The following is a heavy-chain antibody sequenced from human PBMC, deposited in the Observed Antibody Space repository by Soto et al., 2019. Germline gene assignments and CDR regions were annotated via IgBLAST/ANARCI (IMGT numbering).Heavy chain of an antibody. J-gene: IGHJ4*02. Sequence: SETLSLTRTVSGGSISSGGYYWSWVRQHPGKGLEWIGCIYYSGNTYYNPSLKSRVTISVDTSKNQFSLKLSSVTAADTAVYYCARGPPLGYWGQGTLVPSPQ. V-gene: IGHV4-31*03. CDR1: GGSISSGGYY. CDR3: ARGPPLGY. CDR2: IYYSGNT.